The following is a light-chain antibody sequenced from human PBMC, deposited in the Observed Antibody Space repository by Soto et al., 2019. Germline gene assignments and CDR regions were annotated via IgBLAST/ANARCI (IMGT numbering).Light chain of an antibody. CDR2: TLS. Sequence: DIVMTQTPLSLPVSPGEPASISCRSSQSLLDRDDGNPYLDWYLQKPGQSPQLMIYTLSYLASGVPDRVSGSGSGTDFTLKISRVEAEDVGVYYCMQRIEFPYTFGQGTKLEIK. CDR1: QSLLDRDDGNPY. J-gene: IGKJ2*01. V-gene: IGKV2-40*01. CDR3: MQRIEFPYT.